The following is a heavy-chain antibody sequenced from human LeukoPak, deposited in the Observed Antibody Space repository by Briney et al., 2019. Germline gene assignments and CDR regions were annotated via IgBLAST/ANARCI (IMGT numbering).Heavy chain of an antibody. V-gene: IGHV3-23*01. J-gene: IGHJ5*02. CDR1: GFTFSSYA. Sequence: PGGSLRLSCAASGFTFSSYAMRWVRQAPGKGLEWVSTIIASYEGTFYANSVKGRFTISRDNSKSTLSLQMNSLRAEDTAVYYCAKGKAGGLVDLFVPWGQGTLVTVSS. D-gene: IGHD3/OR15-3a*01. CDR3: AKGKAGGLVDLFVP. CDR2: IIASYEGT.